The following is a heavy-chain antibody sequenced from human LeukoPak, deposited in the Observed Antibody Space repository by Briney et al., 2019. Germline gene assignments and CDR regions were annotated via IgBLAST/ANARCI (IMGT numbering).Heavy chain of an antibody. D-gene: IGHD2-2*01. CDR1: GYTFTSHG. V-gene: IGHV1-18*01. CDR3: ARDGDCSSTSCRGYYYYYMDV. J-gene: IGHJ6*03. Sequence: ASVKVSCKASGYTFTSHGISWVRQAPGQGLEWMGWISAYNGNTNYAQKLQGRVTMTTDTSTSTAYMELRSLRSDDTAVYYCARDGDCSSTSCRGYYYYYMDVWGKGTTVTVSS. CDR2: ISAYNGNT.